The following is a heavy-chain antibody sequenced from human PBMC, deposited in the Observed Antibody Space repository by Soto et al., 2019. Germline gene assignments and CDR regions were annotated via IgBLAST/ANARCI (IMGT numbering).Heavy chain of an antibody. V-gene: IGHV1-8*01. CDR1: GYTFTSYD. Sequence: GASVKVSCKASGYTFTSYDINWVRQATGQGLEWMGWMNPNSGNTGYAQKFQGRVTMTRNTSISTAYMELSSLRSEDTAVYYCARAIRQRRQQLVAGLAPSDYYMDVWGKGTTVTVSS. CDR2: MNPNSGNT. J-gene: IGHJ6*03. CDR3: ARAIRQRRQQLVAGLAPSDYYMDV. D-gene: IGHD6-13*01.